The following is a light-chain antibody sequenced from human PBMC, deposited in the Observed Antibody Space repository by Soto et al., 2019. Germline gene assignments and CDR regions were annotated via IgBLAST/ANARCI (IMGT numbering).Light chain of an antibody. Sequence: DIQLTQSPSFLSASVGDRVTITCRASQGISSYLAWYQQKPGKAPNLLIHTASTLQSGVPSRFSGSGSGTEFTLTSSSLQPEDFATYYCQQRNSYPLTFGQGTRLEI. CDR1: QGISSY. CDR2: TAS. V-gene: IGKV1-9*01. CDR3: QQRNSYPLT. J-gene: IGKJ5*01.